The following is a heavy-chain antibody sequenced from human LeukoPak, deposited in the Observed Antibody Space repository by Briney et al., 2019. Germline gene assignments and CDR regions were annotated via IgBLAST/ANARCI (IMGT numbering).Heavy chain of an antibody. V-gene: IGHV3-21*01. CDR3: ARVAYGSGSYFSQRVNWFDP. CDR2: ISSSSSYI. Sequence: GGSLRLSCAASGFTFSSYSMNWVRQAPGKGLEWVSSISSSSSYIYYADSVKGRFTISRDNAKNSLYLQMNSLRAEDTAVYYCARVAYGSGSYFSQRVNWFDPWGQGTLVTVSS. CDR1: GFTFSSYS. J-gene: IGHJ5*02. D-gene: IGHD3-10*01.